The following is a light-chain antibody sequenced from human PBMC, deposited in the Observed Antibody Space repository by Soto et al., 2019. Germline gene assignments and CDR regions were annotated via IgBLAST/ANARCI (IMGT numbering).Light chain of an antibody. V-gene: IGKV3-20*01. CDR1: QSIRSNY. Sequence: EIVLTQSPGTLSLSPGERATLSCRASQSIRSNYLAWYQQKPGQAPRFLIYGAFSRATGIPDRFSGSGSGTHFTLTNSSLQPEDFATYFCQQGYNSPFTFGQGTKVDIK. J-gene: IGKJ2*01. CDR2: GAF. CDR3: QQGYNSPFT.